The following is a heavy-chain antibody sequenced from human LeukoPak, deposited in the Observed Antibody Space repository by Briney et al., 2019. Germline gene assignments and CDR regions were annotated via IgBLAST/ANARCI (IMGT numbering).Heavy chain of an antibody. CDR3: TTVGYYDSSGVLKMFDY. J-gene: IGHJ4*02. D-gene: IGHD3-22*01. Sequence: PGGSLRLSCAASGFTFSDYYMSWVRQAPGKGLEWVGRIKSKTDGGTTDYAAPVKGRFTISRDDSKNTLYLQMNSLKTEDTAVYYCTTVGYYDSSGVLKMFDYWGQGTLVTVSS. CDR1: GFTFSDYY. V-gene: IGHV3-15*01. CDR2: IKSKTDGGTT.